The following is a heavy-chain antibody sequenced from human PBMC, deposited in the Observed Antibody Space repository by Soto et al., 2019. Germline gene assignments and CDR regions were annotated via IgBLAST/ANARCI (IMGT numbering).Heavy chain of an antibody. CDR3: ATRLFGELFIFDY. J-gene: IGHJ4*02. V-gene: IGHV1-3*01. CDR1: GYTFTSYA. D-gene: IGHD3-10*02. Sequence: SVKVACKASGYTFTSYAMHWVRQAPGQRLEWMGWINAGNGNTKYSQKFQGRVTITRDTSASTAYMELSSLRSEDTAVYYCATRLFGELFIFDYWGQGTLLTVSS. CDR2: INAGNGNT.